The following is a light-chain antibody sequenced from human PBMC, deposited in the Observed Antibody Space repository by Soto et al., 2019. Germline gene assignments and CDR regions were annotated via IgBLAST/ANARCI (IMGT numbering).Light chain of an antibody. CDR1: QTISTW. CDR3: QQYNSYS. J-gene: IGKJ1*01. V-gene: IGKV1-5*01. Sequence: DIQVTPSPPTLSASVGDRVTITCRASQTISTWMAWYQQKPGTAPKLLIYHASTLESGVPSRFSGSGSGTEFTLTISSLQPDDFATYYCQQYNSYSFGQGTKVDI. CDR2: HAS.